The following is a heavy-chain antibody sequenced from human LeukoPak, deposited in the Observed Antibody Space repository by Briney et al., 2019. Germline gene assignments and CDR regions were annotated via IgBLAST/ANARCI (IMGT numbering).Heavy chain of an antibody. CDR2: IYPADSDT. D-gene: IGHD3-9*01. J-gene: IGHJ5*02. V-gene: IGHV5-51*01. Sequence: GESLKISCKGSGYSLASNWIGWVRQMPGKGLEWMGSIYPADSDTRYSPSFQGQVTISADKSIRTAYLQWSSLKASDTAIYYCARNYDILTGYYPFDHWGQGTLVTVSS. CDR1: GYSLASNW. CDR3: ARNYDILTGYYPFDH.